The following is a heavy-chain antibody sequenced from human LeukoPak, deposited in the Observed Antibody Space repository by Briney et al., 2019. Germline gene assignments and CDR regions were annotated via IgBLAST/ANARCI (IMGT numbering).Heavy chain of an antibody. CDR1: GFTFSSYW. CDR3: ARLYYYDPCGSYFDY. V-gene: IGHV3-7*01. Sequence: PGGSLRLSCAASGFTFSSYWMSWVRQAPGEGLEWVANIKQDGSEKYYVDSVKGRFTISRDNVKNSLYLQMNSLRAEDTAVYYCARLYYYDPCGSYFDYWGQGTLVTVSS. J-gene: IGHJ4*02. CDR2: IKQDGSEK. D-gene: IGHD3-22*01.